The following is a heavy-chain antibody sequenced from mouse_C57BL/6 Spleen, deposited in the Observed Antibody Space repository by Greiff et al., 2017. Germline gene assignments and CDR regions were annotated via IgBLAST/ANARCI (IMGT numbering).Heavy chain of an antibody. CDR3: AKGGSSYAMDY. J-gene: IGHJ4*01. V-gene: IGHV3-6*01. D-gene: IGHD1-1*01. CDR1: GYSITSGYY. CDR2: ISYDGSN. Sequence: ESGPGLVKPSQSLSLTCSVTGYSITSGYYWNWIRQFPGNKLEWMGYISYDGSNNYNPSLKNRISITRDTSKNQFFLKLNSVTTEDTATYYCAKGGSSYAMDYWGQGTSVTVSS.